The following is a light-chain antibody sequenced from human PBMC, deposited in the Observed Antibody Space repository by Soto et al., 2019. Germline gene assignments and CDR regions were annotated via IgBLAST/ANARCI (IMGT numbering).Light chain of an antibody. CDR1: QSISNY. V-gene: IGKV1-39*01. J-gene: IGKJ1*01. CDR2: AAS. Sequence: DIQMTQSPSSLSASVGDRVTITCRASQSISNYLNWYQQKPRKAPKLLIYAASSMHSGVPSRFSGSGSETDFTLTISSLQPDDSATYYCQQSFSPLWTFGQGTKVEV. CDR3: QQSFSPLWT.